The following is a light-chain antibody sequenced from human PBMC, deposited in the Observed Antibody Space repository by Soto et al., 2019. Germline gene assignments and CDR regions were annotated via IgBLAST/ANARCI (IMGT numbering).Light chain of an antibody. CDR3: QQYDSSPIT. Sequence: TQSPATLSGSPRERATLSCRASQSVSSNLAWYQQKPGQAPRLLIYGATTRATGIPARFSGSGSGTEFTPTICSLQSEDFAVYYCQQYDSSPITFSQGTLLENK. V-gene: IGKV3-15*01. CDR1: QSVSSN. CDR2: GAT. J-gene: IGKJ5*01.